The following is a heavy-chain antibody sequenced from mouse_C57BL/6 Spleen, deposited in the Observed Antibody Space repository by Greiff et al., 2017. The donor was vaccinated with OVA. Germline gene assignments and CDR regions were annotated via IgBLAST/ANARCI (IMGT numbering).Heavy chain of an antibody. Sequence: QVHVKQPGAELVKPGASVKLSCKASGYTFTSYWMQWVKQRPGQGLEWIGEIDPSDSYTNYNQKFKGKATLTVDTSSSTAYMQLSSLTSEDSAVYYCARTYYSNYRFAYWGQGTLVTVSA. CDR3: ARTYYSNYRFAY. CDR2: IDPSDSYT. V-gene: IGHV1-50*01. D-gene: IGHD2-5*01. J-gene: IGHJ3*01. CDR1: GYTFTSYW.